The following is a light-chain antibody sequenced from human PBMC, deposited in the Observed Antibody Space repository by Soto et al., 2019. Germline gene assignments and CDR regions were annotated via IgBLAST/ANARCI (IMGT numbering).Light chain of an antibody. J-gene: IGLJ3*02. V-gene: IGLV2-14*01. CDR1: SNDIGGYNY. CDR2: EVN. CDR3: GSYRNFNTLEMV. Sequence: QSVLTQPASVSGSPGQSITISCTGTSNDIGGYNYVSWYQQHPGEAPKLIIYEVNKRPSGVSNRFSGSMSANTASLTISGLQAEDEADYYCGSYRNFNTLEMVFGGGTKVTVL.